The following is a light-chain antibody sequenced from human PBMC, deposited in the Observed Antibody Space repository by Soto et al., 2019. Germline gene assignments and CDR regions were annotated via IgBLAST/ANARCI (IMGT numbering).Light chain of an antibody. CDR2: DVS. CDR3: SSYSNSSAPLYVV. J-gene: IGLJ2*01. Sequence: QSALTQPASVSGSPGQSINISCTGTSSHGGDYNDVAWYQQHPGKAPKLMIYDVSNRPSGVSNRFSVSKSGTTAALTLSGLQAEHEADYYCSSYSNSSAPLYVVFGGGTKLTVL. V-gene: IGLV2-14*01. CDR1: SSHGGDYND.